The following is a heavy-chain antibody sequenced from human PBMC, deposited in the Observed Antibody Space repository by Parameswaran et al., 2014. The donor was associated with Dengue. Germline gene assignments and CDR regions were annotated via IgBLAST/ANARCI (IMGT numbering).Heavy chain of an antibody. V-gene: IGHV1-18*01. Sequence: WVRQAPGQGLEWMGWIIPYNGKTNYAQKFQGRVTMTTDTSTSTVFIELTTLTSDDTAVYFCARDAGHNDIRVSDYWGQGTLVTVSS. CDR2: IIPYNGKT. J-gene: IGHJ4*02. CDR3: ARDAGHNDIRVSDY. D-gene: IGHD1-1*01.